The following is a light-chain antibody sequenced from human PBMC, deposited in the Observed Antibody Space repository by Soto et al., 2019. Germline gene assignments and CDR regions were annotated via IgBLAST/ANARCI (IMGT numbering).Light chain of an antibody. V-gene: IGKV1-13*02. Sequence: AIQLTQSPSSLSASVGDRVSITCRASQGISSALAWYQHKPGKAPKILIYDASSLQSGGPSRFSGSESGTECTPTISSLQPEDFATYYCQQLKTYPFTFGQGTRLEIK. CDR3: QQLKTYPFT. CDR2: DAS. CDR1: QGISSA. J-gene: IGKJ5*01.